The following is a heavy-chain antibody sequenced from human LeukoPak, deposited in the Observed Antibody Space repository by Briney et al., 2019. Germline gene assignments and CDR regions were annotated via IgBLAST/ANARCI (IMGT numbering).Heavy chain of an antibody. CDR3: ARDKAKYYYGSGSPDY. Sequence: GGSLRLSCAASGFTFSSYGMHWVRQAPGKGQEWVAVTWYDGSNKYYADSVKGRFTISRDNSKNTLYLQMNSLRAEDTAVYYCARDKAKYYYGSGSPDYWGQGTLVTVSS. V-gene: IGHV3-33*01. CDR1: GFTFSSYG. J-gene: IGHJ4*02. D-gene: IGHD3-10*01. CDR2: TWYDGSNK.